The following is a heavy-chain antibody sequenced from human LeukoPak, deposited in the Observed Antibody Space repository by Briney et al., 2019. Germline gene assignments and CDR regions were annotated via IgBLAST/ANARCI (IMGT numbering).Heavy chain of an antibody. Sequence: GGSLRLSCAASGFTFSSYAMSWVRQAPGKGLEWVSAISGSGGSTYYADSVKGRFTISRDNSKYTLYLQMNSLRAEDTAVYYCAKDTSGAFTFDYWGQGTLVTVSS. J-gene: IGHJ4*02. V-gene: IGHV3-23*01. D-gene: IGHD3-16*01. CDR2: ISGSGGST. CDR1: GFTFSSYA. CDR3: AKDTSGAFTFDY.